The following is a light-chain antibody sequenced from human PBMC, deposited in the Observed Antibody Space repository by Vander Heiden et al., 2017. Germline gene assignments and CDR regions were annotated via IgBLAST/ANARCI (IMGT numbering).Light chain of an antibody. J-gene: IGKJ4*01. CDR3: QQANSFPLT. CDR1: QDIRTW. Sequence: EIQMTQCAASGPASIGDRVTIICRANQDIRTWLAWYQQKPGTAPTLLIYAASTLQSGVPSRFSGSGSGTDFTLPISSLQPEDFATYYCQQANSFPLTFGGGTKVEI. V-gene: IGKV1-12*01. CDR2: AAS.